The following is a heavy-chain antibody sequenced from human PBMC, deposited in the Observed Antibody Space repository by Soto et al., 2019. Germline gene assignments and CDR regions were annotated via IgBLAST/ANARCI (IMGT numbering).Heavy chain of an antibody. Sequence: PSETLSLTCTVSGGSISSGGYYWSWIRQHPGKGLEWIGYIYYSGSTYYNPSLKSRVTISVDTSKNQFSLKLSSVTAADTAVYYCARVPGEGDSGYDLSSYFDYWGQGTLVTVSS. CDR1: GGSISSGGYY. V-gene: IGHV4-31*03. CDR3: ARVPGEGDSGYDLSSYFDY. J-gene: IGHJ4*02. CDR2: IYYSGST. D-gene: IGHD5-12*01.